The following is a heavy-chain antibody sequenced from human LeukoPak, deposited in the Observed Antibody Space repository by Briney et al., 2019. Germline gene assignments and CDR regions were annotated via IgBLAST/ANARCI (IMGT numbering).Heavy chain of an antibody. J-gene: IGHJ3*02. V-gene: IGHV3-21*01. Sequence: GGSLRLSCAASGFIFSSYSMNWVRQAPGKGLEWVSSISTTGSYVYYADSVKGRFTISRDNAKNALYLQMNSLRAEDTAVYYCARDPGRNDAFDIWGQGTMVTVSS. CDR2: ISTTGSYV. CDR1: GFIFSSYS. CDR3: ARDPGRNDAFDI. D-gene: IGHD1-14*01.